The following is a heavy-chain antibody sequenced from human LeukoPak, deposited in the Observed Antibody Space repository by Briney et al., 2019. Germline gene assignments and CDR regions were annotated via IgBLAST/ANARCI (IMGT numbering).Heavy chain of an antibody. CDR2: ISSSGTTI. CDR3: AKDGGTHFDH. V-gene: IGHV3-48*01. D-gene: IGHD1-26*01. Sequence: GGSLRLSCAASGFTFRTSGMNWVRQAPGKGLEWVSYISSSGTTISYAQSVKGRFTITRDNAQNSLTLHMNTLPADDTAVYYCAKDGGTHFDHWGQGTLVTVPS. J-gene: IGHJ4*02. CDR1: GFTFRTSG.